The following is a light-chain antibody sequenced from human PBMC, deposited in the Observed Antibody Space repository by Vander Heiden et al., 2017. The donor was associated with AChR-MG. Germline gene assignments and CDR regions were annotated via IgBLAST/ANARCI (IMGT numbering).Light chain of an antibody. CDR1: SSNIGSTT. CDR2: SNN. Sequence: QSVLTQPPSAPGTPGQRVTISCSGSSSNIGSTTVNWYQQLPGTAPQLLIYSNNQRPSGVPDRFSSFKSGTSASLAISGLQSEDEADYYCAAWDDSLYWVFGGGTKLTVL. V-gene: IGLV1-44*01. CDR3: AAWDDSLYWV. J-gene: IGLJ3*02.